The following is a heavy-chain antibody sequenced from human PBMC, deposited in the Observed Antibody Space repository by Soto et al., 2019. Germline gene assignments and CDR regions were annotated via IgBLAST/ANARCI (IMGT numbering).Heavy chain of an antibody. V-gene: IGHV3-23*01. J-gene: IGHJ4*02. CDR1: GFTFSNYA. CDR3: AKRSLTAAGCDY. D-gene: IGHD6-13*01. Sequence: EVQLLESGGGLVQPGGSLRLSCAASGFTFSNYAMTWVRQAPGKGLEWVSVITGSGGGTYFVDSVKGRFTNSRDNSKNTVDLQMTSLRAEDTAVYYCAKRSLTAAGCDYWGQGTLVTVSS. CDR2: ITGSGGGT.